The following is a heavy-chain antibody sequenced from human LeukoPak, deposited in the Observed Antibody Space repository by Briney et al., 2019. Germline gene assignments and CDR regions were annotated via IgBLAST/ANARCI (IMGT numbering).Heavy chain of an antibody. D-gene: IGHD3-10*01. CDR3: AKGRATMVRGVRYFDY. V-gene: IGHV3-23*01. CDR2: ISGSGGST. Sequence: GGSLRLSCAASGFTFSSYAMSWVRQAPGKGLEWVSAISGSGGSTYYADSVKGRFTISRDNSKNTLYLQMNSLRAEDTVVYYCAKGRATMVRGVRYFDYWGQGTLVTVSS. CDR1: GFTFSSYA. J-gene: IGHJ4*02.